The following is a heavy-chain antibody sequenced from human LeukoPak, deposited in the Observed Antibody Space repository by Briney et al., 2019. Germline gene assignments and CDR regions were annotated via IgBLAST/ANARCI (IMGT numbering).Heavy chain of an antibody. J-gene: IGHJ4*02. CDR3: ARGASGSSGWYLPDY. Sequence: GGSLRLSCAASGFTFSSYGMSWVRQAPGKGLEWVSYISRSGRTIHYADSVKGRFTISRDNAKNSLYLQMNSLRVEDTAVYYCARGASGSSGWYLPDYWGQGTLVTVSS. D-gene: IGHD6-19*01. CDR2: ISRSGRTI. CDR1: GFTFSSYG. V-gene: IGHV3-48*04.